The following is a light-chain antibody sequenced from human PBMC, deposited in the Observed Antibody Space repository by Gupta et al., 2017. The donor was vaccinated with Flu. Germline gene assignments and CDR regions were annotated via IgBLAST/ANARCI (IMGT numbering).Light chain of an antibody. CDR2: DAF. CDR3: QRMFT. V-gene: IGKV1-33*01. J-gene: IGKJ3*01. Sequence: IQMTQAPSSLSASAGDRVTITCQSSQDIGNYLNWYQQKPGKAPKLLIYDAFTLETGGPSRFSGSGSVTDCNRSIRNFQPDGYVRYNCQRMFTFGQGTKVDIE. CDR1: QDIGNY.